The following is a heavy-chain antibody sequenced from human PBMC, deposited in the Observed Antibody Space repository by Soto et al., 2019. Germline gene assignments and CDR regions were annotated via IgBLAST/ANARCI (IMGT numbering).Heavy chain of an antibody. CDR1: GFTFSSYA. D-gene: IGHD6-19*01. CDR2: ISYDGSNK. J-gene: IGHJ6*02. V-gene: IGHV3-30-3*01. CDR3: AGDGRQRSGWTNYYYYGMDV. Sequence: GGSLRLSCAASGFTFSSYAMHWVRQAPGKGLEWMAVISYDGSNKYYADSVKGRFTISRDSSKNTLYLQMNSLRAEDTAVYYCAGDGRQRSGWTNYYYYGMDVWGQGTTVTVSS.